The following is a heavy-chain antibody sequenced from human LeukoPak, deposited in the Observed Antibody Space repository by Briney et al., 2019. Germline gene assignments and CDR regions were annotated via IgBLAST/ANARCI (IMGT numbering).Heavy chain of an antibody. CDR3: ARDGARYCSGGSCDDAFDI. CDR1: GYTFTSYY. Sequence: GASVKVSCKASGYTFTSYYMHWVRQAPGQGLEWMGIINPSGGSTSYAQKFQGRVTMTRDTSTSTVYMELSSLRSEDTAVYYCARDGARYCSGGSCDDAFDIWGQGTMVTVSS. V-gene: IGHV1-46*01. CDR2: INPSGGST. J-gene: IGHJ3*02. D-gene: IGHD2-15*01.